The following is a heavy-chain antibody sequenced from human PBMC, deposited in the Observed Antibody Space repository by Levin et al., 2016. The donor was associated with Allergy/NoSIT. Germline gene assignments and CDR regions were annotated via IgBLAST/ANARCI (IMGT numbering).Heavy chain of an antibody. D-gene: IGHD3-9*01. CDR2: ISAYNGNT. CDR1: GYTFTSYG. Sequence: ASVKVSCKASGYTFTSYGISWVRQAPGQGLEWMGWISAYNGNTNYAQKLQGRVTMTTDTSTSTAYMELRSLRSDDTAVYYCARDLNWLLRIRLPYFDYWGQGTLVTVSS. J-gene: IGHJ4*02. V-gene: IGHV1-18*01. CDR3: ARDLNWLLRIRLPYFDY.